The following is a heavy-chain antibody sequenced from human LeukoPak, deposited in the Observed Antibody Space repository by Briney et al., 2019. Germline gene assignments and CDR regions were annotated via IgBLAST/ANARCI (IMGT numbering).Heavy chain of an antibody. CDR2: IDPSDSYT. D-gene: IGHD3-10*01. CDR1: GYSFTSYW. V-gene: IGHV5-10-1*01. J-gene: IGHJ2*01. CDR3: ARRQRGEYGSGSLNWYFDL. Sequence: GESLKISCKGSGYSFTSYWISWVRQMPEKGLEWMGRIDPSDSYTNYSPSFQGHVTISAGKSISTAYLQWSSLKASDTAMYYCARRQRGEYGSGSLNWYFDLWGRGTLVTVSS.